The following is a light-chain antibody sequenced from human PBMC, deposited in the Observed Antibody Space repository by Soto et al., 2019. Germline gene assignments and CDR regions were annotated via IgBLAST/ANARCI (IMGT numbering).Light chain of an antibody. V-gene: IGKV1-39*01. CDR2: AAS. CDR1: QSIGSY. J-gene: IGKJ2*01. CDR3: QQSYTTPRT. Sequence: DIQMTQSPSSLSASVGDRVTITCRASQSIGSYLNWYQHKPGRAPKVLIFAASSWQSEVPSRFSGSGSGAEFTLTISNLQPEDFATYYCQQSYTTPRTFGQGTRLEIK.